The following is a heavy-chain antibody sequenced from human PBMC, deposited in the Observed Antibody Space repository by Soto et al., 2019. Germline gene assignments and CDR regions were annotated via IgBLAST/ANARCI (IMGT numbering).Heavy chain of an antibody. CDR2: INAGNGNT. CDR1: GYTFTSYA. V-gene: IGHV1-3*01. CDR3: ARRELWLVRPFDY. J-gene: IGHJ4*02. D-gene: IGHD6-19*01. Sequence: GASVKVSCKASGYTFTSYAMHWVRQAPGQRLEWMGWINAGNGNTKYSQKFQGRVTITRDTSASTAYMELSSLRSEDTAVYYCARRELWLVRPFDYWGQGTLVTVSS.